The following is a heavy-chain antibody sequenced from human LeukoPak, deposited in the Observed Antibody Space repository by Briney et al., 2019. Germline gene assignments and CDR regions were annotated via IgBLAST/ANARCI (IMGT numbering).Heavy chain of an antibody. CDR1: GFTFSSYA. CDR2: ISYDGSNK. Sequence: GGSLRLSCAASGFTFSSYAMHWVRQAPGKGLEWVAVISYDGSNKYYADSVKGRFTISRDNSKNTLYLQMNSLRAEDTAVYYCAKDLWKNSSTWSYNWFDPWGQGTLVTVSS. V-gene: IGHV3-30*04. D-gene: IGHD6-13*01. CDR3: AKDLWKNSSTWSYNWFDP. J-gene: IGHJ5*02.